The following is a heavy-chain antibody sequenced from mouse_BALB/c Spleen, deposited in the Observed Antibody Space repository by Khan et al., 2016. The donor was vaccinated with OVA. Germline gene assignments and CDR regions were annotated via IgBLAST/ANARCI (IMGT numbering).Heavy chain of an antibody. D-gene: IGHD1-1*01. CDR1: GYTFSSYW. Sequence: VQLKQSGAELMKPGASVKISCKATGYTFSSYWIEWVKQRPGHGLEWIGEILPGSGRNNYNEKFKGKATFTADTSSNTAYMQLSNLTSDDSAVYYGERGNYYGSSSWFGYWGQGTLVTVSA. CDR2: ILPGSGRN. CDR3: ERGNYYGSSSWFGY. V-gene: IGHV1-9*01. J-gene: IGHJ3*01.